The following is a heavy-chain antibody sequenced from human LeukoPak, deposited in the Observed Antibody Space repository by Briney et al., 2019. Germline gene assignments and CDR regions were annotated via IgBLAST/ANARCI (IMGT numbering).Heavy chain of an antibody. J-gene: IGHJ4*02. CDR2: IKEDGSEQ. CDR3: ARMVRGVRGTFDY. D-gene: IGHD3-10*01. CDR1: GFTFSTYW. V-gene: IGHV3-7*01. Sequence: GGSLRLSCAASGFTFSTYWMSWVRQAPGKGREWVANIKEDGSEQYYVDSVKGRFTISRDSARNSLYLQMNSLRAEDTAVYYCARMVRGVRGTFDYWGQGTLVTVSS.